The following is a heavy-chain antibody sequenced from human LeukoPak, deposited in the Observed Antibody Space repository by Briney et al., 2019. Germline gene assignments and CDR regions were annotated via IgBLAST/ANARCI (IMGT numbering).Heavy chain of an antibody. CDR1: GFTFSSYS. J-gene: IGHJ4*02. V-gene: IGHV3-21*04. CDR2: ISSSSTYI. Sequence: GSLRLSCAASGFTFSSYSMNWVRQAPGKGLEWVSSISSSSTYIQYADSVKGRFTISRDNSKNTLYLQMNSLRAEDTAVYYCAKSPTAGYSSGWYADYWGQGTLVTVSS. D-gene: IGHD6-19*01. CDR3: AKSPTAGYSSGWYADY.